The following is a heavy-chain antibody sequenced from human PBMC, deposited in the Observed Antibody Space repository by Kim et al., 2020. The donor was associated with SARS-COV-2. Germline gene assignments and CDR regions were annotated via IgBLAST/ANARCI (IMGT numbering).Heavy chain of an antibody. J-gene: IGHJ4*02. Sequence: GTTDYAAPVKGRFTISRDDSKNTLYLQMNSLKTEDTAVYYCTQGSGDLDYWGQGTLVTVSS. V-gene: IGHV3-15*01. CDR2: GTT. CDR3: TQGSGDLDY. D-gene: IGHD4-17*01.